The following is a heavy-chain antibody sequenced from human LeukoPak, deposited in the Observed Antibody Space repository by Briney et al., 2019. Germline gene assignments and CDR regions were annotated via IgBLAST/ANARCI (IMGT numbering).Heavy chain of an antibody. Sequence: SETLSLTCAVYGGSFSGYHWTWIRQSPGKGLEWIGDINPRGSTYYNPSLKSRLTISVDTSKNQFSLKLRSVTAADTAVYYCARGRHDITMIVVVMTSVSYYLDVWGKGTTVTVS. CDR1: GGSFSGYH. J-gene: IGHJ6*03. CDR2: INPRGST. CDR3: ARGRHDITMIVVVMTSVSYYLDV. D-gene: IGHD3-22*01. V-gene: IGHV4-34*01.